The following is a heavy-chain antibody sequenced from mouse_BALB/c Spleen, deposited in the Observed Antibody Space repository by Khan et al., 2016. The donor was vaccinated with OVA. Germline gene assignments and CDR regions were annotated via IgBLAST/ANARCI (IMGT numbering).Heavy chain of an antibody. V-gene: IGHV5-6*01. J-gene: IGHJ3*01. CDR1: GFTFSSYG. CDR3: ERHGLDSRAGRFAY. D-gene: IGHD2-2*01. CDR2: ISNGGSYT. Sequence: EVELVESGADLVKPGGSLKLSCEASGFTFSSYGMSWVRQTPDKRLEWVATISNGGSYTYYPDSLKGRLTISRDNANNTLYLQMSSLTSEDTASYYCERHGLDSRAGRFAYWGQGTLVTVSA.